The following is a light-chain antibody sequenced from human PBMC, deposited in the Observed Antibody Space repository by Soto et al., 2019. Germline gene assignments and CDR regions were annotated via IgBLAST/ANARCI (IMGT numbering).Light chain of an antibody. V-gene: IGKV3-20*01. J-gene: IGKJ4*01. CDR2: GTS. CDR1: QSVSSTY. Sequence: EIVLTQSPATLSSFPGDRVTLSCRASQSVSSTYLAWYQQQPGQAPRLLMSGTSNRATGTPDRFSGSGSGTDFTLTISRLEPEDFAVYYCQQFSSYPLTFGGGTKVDIK. CDR3: QQFSSYPLT.